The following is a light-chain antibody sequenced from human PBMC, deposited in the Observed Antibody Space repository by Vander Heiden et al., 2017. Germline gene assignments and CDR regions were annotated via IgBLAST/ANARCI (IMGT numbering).Light chain of an antibody. Sequence: ETVLTQSPGTLSLSPGERATLSCRASQSVSGGRYLAWYQQKPGQAPRLLIHDASTRATGIPDRFSGSGSGTDFTLTINRLESEECAVYYCQQYGDSPLTFGGGTKVEIK. CDR3: QQYGDSPLT. J-gene: IGKJ4*01. CDR1: QSVSGGRY. CDR2: DAS. V-gene: IGKV3-20*01.